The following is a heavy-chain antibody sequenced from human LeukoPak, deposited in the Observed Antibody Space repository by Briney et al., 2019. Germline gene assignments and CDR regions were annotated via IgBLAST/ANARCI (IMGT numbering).Heavy chain of an antibody. CDR1: GFTASINY. J-gene: IGHJ4*02. V-gene: IGHV3-66*01. Sequence: GGSLRLSCAASGFTASINYMTWVRQAPGTGLEWVSVIYGGGGTYYADSEKGRFTISRDNSKNTLYLQMNSLRAEDTAVYYCAREGGGPSGPLDYWGQGTLVTVSS. D-gene: IGHD3-3*01. CDR2: IYGGGGT. CDR3: AREGGGPSGPLDY.